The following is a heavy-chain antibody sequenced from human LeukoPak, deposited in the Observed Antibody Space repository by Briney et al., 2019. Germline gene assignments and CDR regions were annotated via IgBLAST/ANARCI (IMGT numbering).Heavy chain of an antibody. Sequence: ASMKVSFKGFGYTLTGYHMDLVGQAPGQRVEWVGWINPNSGDTNYGQKFQGRVTMTRDTSISTAYMELSRLRSDDTAVYYCARGVAGAYYYYYMDVWGKGTTVTVSS. CDR1: GYTLTGYH. V-gene: IGHV1-2*02. J-gene: IGHJ6*03. D-gene: IGHD6-19*01. CDR3: ARGVAGAYYYYYMDV. CDR2: INPNSGDT.